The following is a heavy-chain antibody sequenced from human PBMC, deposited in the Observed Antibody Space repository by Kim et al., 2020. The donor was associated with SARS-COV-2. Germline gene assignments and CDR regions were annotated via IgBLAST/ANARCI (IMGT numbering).Heavy chain of an antibody. CDR2: INSDGSST. V-gene: IGHV3-74*01. D-gene: IGHD6-13*01. CDR1: GFTFSSYW. CDR3: ARDGYSSSWYASYYYYYGMDV. J-gene: IGHJ6*02. Sequence: AGSLRLSCAASGFTFSSYWMHWVRQAPGKGLVWVSRINSDGSSTSYADSVKGRFTISRDNAKNTLYLQMNSLRAEDTAVYYCARDGYSSSWYASYYYYYGMDVWGQGTTVTVSS.